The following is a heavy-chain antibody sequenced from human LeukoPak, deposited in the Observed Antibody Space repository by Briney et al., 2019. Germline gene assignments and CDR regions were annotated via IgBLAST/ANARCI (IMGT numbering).Heavy chain of an antibody. V-gene: IGHV3-48*03. CDR2: IGSSGNTI. CDR3: ARERPGEDTFDI. J-gene: IGHJ3*02. D-gene: IGHD7-27*01. CDR1: GFTFSSYE. Sequence: GGSLRLSCAASGFTFSSYEMNWVRQAPGKGLGWVSFIGSSGNTIYYADSVKGRFIISRDNAKNSLYLQMNSLRTEDTAIYYCARERPGEDTFDIWGQGTMVTVSS.